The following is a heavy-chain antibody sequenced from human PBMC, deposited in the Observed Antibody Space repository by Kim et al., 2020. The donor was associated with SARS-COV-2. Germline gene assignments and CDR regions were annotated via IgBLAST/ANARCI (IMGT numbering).Heavy chain of an antibody. Sequence: GGSLRLSCAASGFTLSGYDMNWVRLAPGKGLEWVSAISGRGTTTYYADSVKGRFTNSRDNSKSTLALQMNSLRVEDTAVYYCARVPNYAHYVNWLDPWGQGPRVTVS. D-gene: IGHD3-16*01. J-gene: IGHJ5*02. V-gene: IGHV3-23*01. CDR2: ISGRGTTT. CDR1: GFTLSGYD. CDR3: ARVPNYAHYVNWLDP.